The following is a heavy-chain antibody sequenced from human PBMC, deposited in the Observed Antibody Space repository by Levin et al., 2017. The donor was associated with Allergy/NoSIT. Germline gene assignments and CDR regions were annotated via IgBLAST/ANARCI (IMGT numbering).Heavy chain of an antibody. CDR1: GFTFSSYS. Sequence: PGGSLRLSCAASGFTFSSYSMNWVRQAPGKGLEWVSSISSSSSYIYYADSVKGRFTISRDNAKNSLYLQMNSLRAEDTAVYYCARTPPMPVSYRIFFDYWGQGTLVTVSS. CDR2: ISSSSSYI. J-gene: IGHJ4*02. V-gene: IGHV3-21*01. D-gene: IGHD2-2*01. CDR3: ARTPPMPVSYRIFFDY.